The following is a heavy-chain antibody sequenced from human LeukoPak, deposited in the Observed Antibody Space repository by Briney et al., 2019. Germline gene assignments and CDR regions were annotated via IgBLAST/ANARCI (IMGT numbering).Heavy chain of an antibody. CDR2: ISGSGGST. Sequence: GGSLRLSCAASGFTVSSNYMNWVRQGPGKGLEWVSAISGSGGSTYYADSVKGRFTISRDNSKNTLYLQMNSLRAEDTAVYHCAKDLAVAGDYYMDVWGKGTTVTVSS. J-gene: IGHJ6*03. CDR1: GFTVSSNY. CDR3: AKDLAVAGDYYMDV. V-gene: IGHV3-23*01. D-gene: IGHD6-19*01.